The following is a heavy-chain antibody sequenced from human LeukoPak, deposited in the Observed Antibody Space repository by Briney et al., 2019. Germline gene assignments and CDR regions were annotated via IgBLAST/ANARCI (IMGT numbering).Heavy chain of an antibody. J-gene: IGHJ3*02. CDR2: IYYSGST. V-gene: IGHV4-31*03. CDR3: ARVLRGYCTNGVCYEAAAFDI. Sequence: SETLSLTCTVSGGSISSGGYYWSWIRQHPGKGLEWIGYIYYSGSTHYNPSLKSRVTISVDTSKNQFSLKLSSVTAADTAVYYCARVLRGYCTNGVCYEAAAFDIWGQGTMVTVSS. D-gene: IGHD2-8*01. CDR1: GGSISSGGYY.